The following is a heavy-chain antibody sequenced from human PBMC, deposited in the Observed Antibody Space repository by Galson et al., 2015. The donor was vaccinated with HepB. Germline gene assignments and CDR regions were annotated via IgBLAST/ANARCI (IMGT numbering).Heavy chain of an antibody. Sequence: SLRLSCAVSGFTFSRHAFHWVRQAPGLGLEWVELVSSDHTSKFYADSVMGRLTNSRDNSKDTVYLQMNSLRDEDAAVYYCASDCDGSGSFYNMLGYWGQGTMVTVSS. CDR1: GFTFSRHA. CDR2: VSSDHTSK. D-gene: IGHD3-10*01. J-gene: IGHJ4*02. CDR3: ASDCDGSGSFYNMLGY. V-gene: IGHV3-30*07.